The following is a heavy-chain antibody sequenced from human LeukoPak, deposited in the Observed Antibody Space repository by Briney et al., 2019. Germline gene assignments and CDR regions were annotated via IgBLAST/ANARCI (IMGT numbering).Heavy chain of an antibody. CDR3: ARHGSGSYYTRSYYYYYYMDV. CDR2: IYYSGST. D-gene: IGHD3-10*01. CDR1: GGSISSSSYY. J-gene: IGHJ6*03. Sequence: SETLSLTCTVSGGSISSSSYYWGWIRQPPGKGLEWIGSIYYSGSTYYNPSLKSRVTISGDTSKNQFSLKLSSVTAADTAVYYCARHGSGSYYTRSYYYYYYMDVWGKGTTVTISS. V-gene: IGHV4-39*07.